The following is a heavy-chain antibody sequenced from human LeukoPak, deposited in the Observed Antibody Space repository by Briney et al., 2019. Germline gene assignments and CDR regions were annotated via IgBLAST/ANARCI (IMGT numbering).Heavy chain of an antibody. V-gene: IGHV4-59*01. J-gene: IGHJ3*02. CDR3: ARGGSIVGATPHDTFDI. Sequence: SETLSLTCTVSXXAIXFXXXXXXXXXXGXXLXWXAYXXYSGXTNYNPSLKSRVTISVDTSKNQFSLKLSSVTAADTAVYYCARGGSIVGATPHDTFDIWGQGTMVTVSS. D-gene: IGHD1-26*01. CDR1: XXAIXFXX. CDR2: XXYSGXT.